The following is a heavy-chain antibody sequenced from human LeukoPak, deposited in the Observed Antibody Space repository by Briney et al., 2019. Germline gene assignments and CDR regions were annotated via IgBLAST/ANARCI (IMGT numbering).Heavy chain of an antibody. CDR2: INHSGST. V-gene: IGHV4-34*01. CDR1: GGSFSGYY. CDR3: ARPGLLYNWFDP. J-gene: IGHJ5*02. D-gene: IGHD3-10*01. Sequence: SETLSLTCAVYGGSFSGYYWSWIRQPPGKGLEWIGEINHSGSTNYNPSLKSRVTTSVDTSKNQFSLKLSSVTAANTAVYYCARPGLLYNWFDPWGQGTLDTVSS.